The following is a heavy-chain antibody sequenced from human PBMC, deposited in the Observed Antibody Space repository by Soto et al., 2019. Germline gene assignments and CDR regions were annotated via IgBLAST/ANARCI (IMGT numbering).Heavy chain of an antibody. Sequence: EVQLVESGGGLVQPGGSLRLSCAASGFTFSDHYMDWVRQAPGKGLEWVARSRNRVNSHTTEYAASVKGRFIISRDESKSSLYLQMNSLKIEETAVYYCTRGLLGGAPSYTFHGMDVWGQGTTVTVSS. CDR3: TRGLLGGAPSYTFHGMDV. CDR1: GFTFSDHY. V-gene: IGHV3-72*01. CDR2: SRNRVNSHTT. J-gene: IGHJ6*01. D-gene: IGHD1-26*01.